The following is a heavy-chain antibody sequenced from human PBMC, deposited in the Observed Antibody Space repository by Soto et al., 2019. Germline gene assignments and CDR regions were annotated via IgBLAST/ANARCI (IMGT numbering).Heavy chain of an antibody. CDR1: GGTFSSYA. J-gene: IGHJ5*02. CDR3: ARDLIAAAGPNWFDP. D-gene: IGHD6-13*01. V-gene: IGHV1-69*13. CDR2: IIPIFGTA. Sequence: ASVKVSCKASGGTFSSYAISWVRQAPGQGLEWMRGIIPIFGTANYAQKFQGRVTITADESTSTAYMELSSLRSEDTAVYYCARDLIAAAGPNWFDPWGQGTLVTVSS.